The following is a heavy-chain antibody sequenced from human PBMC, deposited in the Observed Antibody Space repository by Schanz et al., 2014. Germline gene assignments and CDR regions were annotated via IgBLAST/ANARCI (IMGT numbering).Heavy chain of an antibody. D-gene: IGHD4-17*01. V-gene: IGHV1-69*04. Sequence: QVQLVQSGAEVKKPGASVKVSCKASGYTFVSYSMHWVRQAPGQGLEWMGRIIPVLAIADYAQKFQGRVTITADKSTSTASMELSSLRSDDTAVYYCATLDYADSVSWGQGTLVTVSS. J-gene: IGHJ5*02. CDR2: IIPVLAIA. CDR1: GYTFVSYS. CDR3: ATLDYADSVS.